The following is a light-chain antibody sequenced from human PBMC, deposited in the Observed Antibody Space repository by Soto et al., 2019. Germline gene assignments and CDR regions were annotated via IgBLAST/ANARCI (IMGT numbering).Light chain of an antibody. CDR3: QQSYTTPLT. CDR1: HTISGY. CDR2: AAS. V-gene: IGKV1-39*01. J-gene: IGKJ4*01. Sequence: DIQMTQSPSSLSASVGDRVTINCRSIHTISGYLNLYQQKPGKAPELLIYAASYLGNGVPSRFSGSGSGTYFTLTISSLQPEDLATYYCQQSYTTPLTCGGGTKGDIK.